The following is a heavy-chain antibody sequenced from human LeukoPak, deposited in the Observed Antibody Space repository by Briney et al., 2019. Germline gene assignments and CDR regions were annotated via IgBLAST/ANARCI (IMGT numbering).Heavy chain of an antibody. Sequence: GGSLRLSCAASGFTISDYYMSWIRQAPGKGLEWVSYISSSGSTIYYADSVKGRFTISRDNAKNSLYLQMSSLRAEDTAVYYCAREGAVGNFDYWGQGTLVTVSS. CDR2: ISSSGSTI. D-gene: IGHD6-19*01. V-gene: IGHV3-11*01. CDR3: AREGAVGNFDY. CDR1: GFTISDYY. J-gene: IGHJ4*02.